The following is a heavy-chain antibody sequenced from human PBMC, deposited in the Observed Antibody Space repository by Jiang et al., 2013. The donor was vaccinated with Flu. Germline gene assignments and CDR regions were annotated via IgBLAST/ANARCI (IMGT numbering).Heavy chain of an antibody. D-gene: IGHD1-26*01. CDR3: ASPKYSGSYYAFDY. CDR1: GGSISSSSYY. V-gene: IGHV4-39*01. CDR2: IYYSGST. J-gene: IGHJ4*02. Sequence: ETLSLTCTVSGGSISSSSYYWGWIRQPPGKGLEWIGSIYYSGSTYYNPSLKSRVTISVDTSKNQFSLKLSSVTATDTAVYYCASPKYSGSYYAFDYWGQGTLVTVSS.